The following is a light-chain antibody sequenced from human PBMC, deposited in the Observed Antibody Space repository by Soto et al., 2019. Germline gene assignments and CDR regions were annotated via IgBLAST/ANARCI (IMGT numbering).Light chain of an antibody. CDR1: SSNIGSNT. CDR3: AAWDDSLV. J-gene: IGLJ2*01. Sequence: QSVLTQPPSASGTPGQRVTISCSGSSSNIGSNTVNWYQQLPGTAPKLLIYSNNQRPSGVPDRFSGSKSGTSASLAISGLQSEDEADYYCAAWDDSLVFGGGTKVTVL. CDR2: SNN. V-gene: IGLV1-44*01.